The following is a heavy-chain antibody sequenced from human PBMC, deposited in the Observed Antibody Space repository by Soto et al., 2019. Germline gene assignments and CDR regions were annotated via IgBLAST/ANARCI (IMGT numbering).Heavy chain of an antibody. CDR1: GFTFSSYG. CDR2: IWYDGSNK. J-gene: IGHJ6*02. V-gene: IGHV3-33*01. CDR3: AAVVVPAAATSPYYYYGMDV. D-gene: IGHD2-2*01. Sequence: GGSLRLSCAASGFTFSSYGMHWVRQAPGKGLEWVAVIWYDGSNKYYADSVKGRFTISRDNSKNTLYLQMNSLRAEDTAVYYCAAVVVPAAATSPYYYYGMDVWGQGTTVTVSS.